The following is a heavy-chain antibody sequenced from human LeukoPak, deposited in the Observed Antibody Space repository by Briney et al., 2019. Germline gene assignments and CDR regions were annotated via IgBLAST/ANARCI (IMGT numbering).Heavy chain of an antibody. CDR2: IKQDGSEK. CDR1: GFTFSSYG. Sequence: GGSLRLSCAASGFTFSSYGMSWVRQAPGKGLEWVANIKQDGSEKYYVDSVKGRFTISRDNAKNSLYLQMNSLRAEDTAVYYCAREGVRMGYYYYGMDVWGQGTTVTVSS. CDR3: AREGVRMGYYYYGMDV. J-gene: IGHJ6*02. V-gene: IGHV3-7*01. D-gene: IGHD2-8*01.